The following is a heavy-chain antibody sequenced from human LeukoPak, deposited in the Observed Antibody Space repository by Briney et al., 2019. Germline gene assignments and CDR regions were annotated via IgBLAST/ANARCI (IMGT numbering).Heavy chain of an antibody. CDR3: ARDTQYSSSWDGFDY. J-gene: IGHJ4*02. CDR2: INPSGGST. Sequence: ASVTVSCTASGYTFTSYYMHWVRQAPGQGLEWMGIINPSGGSTSYAQKFQGRVTMTRDTSTSTVYMELSSLRSEDTAVYYCARDTQYSSSWDGFDYWGQGTTVTVSS. CDR1: GYTFTSYY. D-gene: IGHD6-13*01. V-gene: IGHV1-46*01.